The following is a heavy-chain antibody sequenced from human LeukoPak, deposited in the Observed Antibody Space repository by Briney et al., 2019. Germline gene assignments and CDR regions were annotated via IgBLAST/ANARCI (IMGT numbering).Heavy chain of an antibody. CDR2: IYYSGST. D-gene: IGHD5-18*01. Sequence: SETLSLTCTVSGGSISSYYWSWIRQPPGKGLEWIGYIYYSGSTNYNPSLKSRVTISVDTSKNQFSLKLSSVTAADTAVYYCARGERGYSSHASDIWGQGTMVTVSS. V-gene: IGHV4-59*01. CDR3: ARGERGYSSHASDI. J-gene: IGHJ3*02. CDR1: GGSISSYY.